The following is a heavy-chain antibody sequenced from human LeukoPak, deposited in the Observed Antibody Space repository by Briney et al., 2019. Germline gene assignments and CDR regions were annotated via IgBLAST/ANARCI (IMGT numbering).Heavy chain of an antibody. CDR2: ISWNSGSI. Sequence: PGGSLRLSCAASGFTFDDYAMHWVRQAPGKGLEWVSGISWNSGSIGYADSVKGRFTISRDNAKNSLYLQMNSLRAEDTALYYCAKDRGIEYSSGWFGYWGQGTRVTVSS. D-gene: IGHD6-19*01. V-gene: IGHV3-9*01. J-gene: IGHJ5*01. CDR1: GFTFDDYA. CDR3: AKDRGIEYSSGWFGY.